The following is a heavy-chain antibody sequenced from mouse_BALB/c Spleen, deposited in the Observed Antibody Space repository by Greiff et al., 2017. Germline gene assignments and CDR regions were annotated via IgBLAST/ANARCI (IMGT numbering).Heavy chain of an antibody. CDR1: GYTFTSYW. D-gene: IGHD4-1*01. J-gene: IGHJ2*01. Sequence: QVQLQQPGAELVRPGASVKLSCKASGYTFTSYWINWVKQRPGQGLEWIGNIYPSDSYTNYNQKFKDKATLTVDKSSSTAYMQLSSPTSEDSAVYYCTRERNWDVYFDYWGQGTTLTVSS. CDR3: TRERNWDVYFDY. V-gene: IGHV1-69*02. CDR2: IYPSDSYT.